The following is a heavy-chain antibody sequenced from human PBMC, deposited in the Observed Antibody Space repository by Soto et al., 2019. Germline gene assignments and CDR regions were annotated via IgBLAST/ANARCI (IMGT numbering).Heavy chain of an antibody. V-gene: IGHV1-69*12. D-gene: IGHD3-3*02. CDR3: ARDKDRQQLGGNCYYGIDV. Sequence: QVQLVQSGAEVKKPGSSVTVSCKASGGTFGNSAISWVRQAPGQGLEWMGGIIPIFPTTDYAQKFQGRVTITADESTSTAYMELTSLRAEDTAVYYCARDKDRQQLGGNCYYGIDVWGQGTTVTVSS. CDR1: GGTFGNSA. CDR2: IIPIFPTT. J-gene: IGHJ6*02.